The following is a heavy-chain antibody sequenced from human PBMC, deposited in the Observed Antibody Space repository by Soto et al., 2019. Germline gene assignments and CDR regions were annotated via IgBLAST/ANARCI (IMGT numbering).Heavy chain of an antibody. D-gene: IGHD6-19*01. Sequence: QVQLVQSGAEVKKPGSSVKVSCKASGGTFSSYTISWVRQAPGQGLEWMGRIIPILGIANYAQKFQGRVTIAADKSTSTAYMELSSLRSEDTAVYYCARDNKAVADDACDIWGQGTMVTVSS. J-gene: IGHJ3*02. CDR1: GGTFSSYT. CDR2: IIPILGIA. V-gene: IGHV1-69*08. CDR3: ARDNKAVADDACDI.